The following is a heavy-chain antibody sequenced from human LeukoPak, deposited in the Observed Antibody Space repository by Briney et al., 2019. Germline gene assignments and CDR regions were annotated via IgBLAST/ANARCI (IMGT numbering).Heavy chain of an antibody. CDR2: INARGDT. J-gene: IGHJ5*02. Sequence: SETLSLTCAVYGWSFNDYYWNWIRQPPGKGLEWIGEINARGDTNYNPSLKSRVTISVDTSKKQFSLRLTSMIAADTALYYCARGQVPAARGYNWFDPWGQGTQVTVSS. D-gene: IGHD2-2*01. CDR3: ARGQVPAARGYNWFDP. V-gene: IGHV4-34*01. CDR1: GWSFNDYY.